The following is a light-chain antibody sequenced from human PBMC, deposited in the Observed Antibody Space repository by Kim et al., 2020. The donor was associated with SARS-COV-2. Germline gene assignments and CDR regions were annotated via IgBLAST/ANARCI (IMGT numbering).Light chain of an antibody. CDR2: DVG. CDR1: SSNVGGYNY. Sequence: QSALTQPASVSGSPGQSITISCTGTSSNVGGYNYVSWYQQHPGKAPKLMIYDVGPRPSGVSDRFSGSKSGNTASLTISGLQTEDEADYYCSSYTTTTTRVFGGGTKLTVL. V-gene: IGLV2-14*03. CDR3: SSYTTTTTRV. J-gene: IGLJ3*02.